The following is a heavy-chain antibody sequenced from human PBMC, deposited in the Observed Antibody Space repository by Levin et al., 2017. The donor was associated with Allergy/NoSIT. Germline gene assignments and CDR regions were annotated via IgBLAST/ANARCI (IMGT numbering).Heavy chain of an antibody. Sequence: PGGSLRLSCAASGFTFSHSWMHWVRQAPGKGLVWVSRTNGDATTTTYADSVQGRFSLSRDHAKNTLYLQMNSLRAEDTAVYYCVRGMLFPETTGDAFDIWGQGIMVTVSS. D-gene: IGHD1-14*01. CDR3: VRGMLFPETTGDAFDI. V-gene: IGHV3-74*01. CDR2: TNGDATTT. J-gene: IGHJ3*02. CDR1: GFTFSHSW.